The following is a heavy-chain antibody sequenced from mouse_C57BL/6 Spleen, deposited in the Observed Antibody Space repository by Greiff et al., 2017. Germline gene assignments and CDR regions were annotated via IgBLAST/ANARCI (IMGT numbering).Heavy chain of an antibody. CDR1: GYTFTSYW. CDR3: SRGGFTSVALDY. D-gene: IGHD1-1*01. CDR2: IYPGNSDT. Sequence: EVQLQQSGTVLARPGASVKMSCKTSGYTFTSYWMHWVKQRPGQGLEWIGAIYPGNSDTSYNQKFKGKATLTAVTAASTAYMELSSLTTEDYAVYYCSRGGFTSVALDYWGQGTTLTVSA. J-gene: IGHJ2*01. V-gene: IGHV1-5*01.